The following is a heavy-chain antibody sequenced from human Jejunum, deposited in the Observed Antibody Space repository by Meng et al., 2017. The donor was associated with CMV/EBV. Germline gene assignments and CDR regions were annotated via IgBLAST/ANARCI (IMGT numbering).Heavy chain of an antibody. D-gene: IGHD2-2*01. V-gene: IGHV1-18*01. CDR1: GYAFTTHA. CDR2: ISPYNGNT. Sequence: GYAFTTHAITWGRQAPGQGLEWMGLISPYNGNTKYAQRVQDRVTMTTDTSTRTAYMELRSLTSDDTAVYYCARVVVVPVDYYTMDVWGQGTTVTVSS. CDR3: ARVVVVPVDYYTMDV. J-gene: IGHJ6*02.